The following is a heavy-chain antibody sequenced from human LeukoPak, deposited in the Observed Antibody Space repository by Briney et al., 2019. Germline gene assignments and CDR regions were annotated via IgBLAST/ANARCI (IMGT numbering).Heavy chain of an antibody. CDR1: GFTFSSYA. Sequence: GGSLRLSCSASGFTFSSYAMHWVRQAPGKGLEYVSAISSNGGSTYYADSVKGRFTISRDNSKNTLYLQMSSLRAEDTTVYYCVKDKQQLVLGYFDYWGQGTLVTVSS. CDR3: VKDKQQLVLGYFDY. V-gene: IGHV3-64D*06. D-gene: IGHD6-13*01. J-gene: IGHJ4*02. CDR2: ISSNGGST.